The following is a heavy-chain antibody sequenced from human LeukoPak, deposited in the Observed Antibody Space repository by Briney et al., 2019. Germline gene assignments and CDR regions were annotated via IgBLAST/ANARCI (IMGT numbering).Heavy chain of an antibody. CDR1: GYTFTSYA. CDR2: INAGNGNT. Sequence: ASVKVSCKASGYTFTSYAMHWVRQAPGQRLEWMGWINAGNGNTKYSQKFQGRVTITRDTSASTAYMELSSLRSEDTAVYYCAREDIPSYLVAVPAAFGYWGQGTLVTVSS. J-gene: IGHJ4*02. D-gene: IGHD2-2*01. CDR3: AREDIPSYLVAVPAAFGY. V-gene: IGHV1-3*01.